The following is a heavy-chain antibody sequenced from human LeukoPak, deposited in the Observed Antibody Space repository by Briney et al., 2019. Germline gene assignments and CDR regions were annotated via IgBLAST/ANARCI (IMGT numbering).Heavy chain of an antibody. V-gene: IGHV3-21*01. D-gene: IGHD6-13*01. CDR2: ISRSSAYI. CDR1: GFSFSDYS. CDR3: ARIATAGSYFDY. Sequence: PGGSLRLSCAASGFSFSDYSVKCVRQAPGKGLEWVSSISRSSAYIYYADSVKGRFTISRDNAKNSLYLQMNSLKAEDTAVYYCARIATAGSYFDYWGQGTLVTVSS. J-gene: IGHJ4*02.